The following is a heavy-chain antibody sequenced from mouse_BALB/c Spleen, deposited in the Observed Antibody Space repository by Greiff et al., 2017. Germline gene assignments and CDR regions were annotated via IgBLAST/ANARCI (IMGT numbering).Heavy chain of an antibody. CDR3: AGRPHYYDSSGDYYAMDY. J-gene: IGHJ4*01. CDR2: ISSGSSTI. V-gene: IGHV5-17*02. D-gene: IGHD1-1*01. Sequence: EVQGVESGGGLVQPGGSRKLSCAASGFTFSSFGMHWVRQAPEKGLEWVAYISSGSSTIYYADTVKGRFTISRDNPKNTLFLQMTSLRSEDTAMYYCAGRPHYYDSSGDYYAMDYWGQGTSVTVSS. CDR1: GFTFSSFG.